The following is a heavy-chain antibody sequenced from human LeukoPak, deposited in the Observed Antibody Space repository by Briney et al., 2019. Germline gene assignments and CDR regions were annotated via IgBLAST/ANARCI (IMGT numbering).Heavy chain of an antibody. J-gene: IGHJ4*02. D-gene: IGHD3-3*01. V-gene: IGHV3-7*01. CDR2: IKKDGSET. CDR1: GLTFNTYW. Sequence: GGSLRLSCVASGLTFNTYWMNWVRQAPGQGPEWVANIKKDGSETYYVESVKGRFTISRDNAKNSVYLQMNSLRVEDTAVYYCMAGVGWQSDYWGQGTLVTVSS. CDR3: MAGVGWQSDY.